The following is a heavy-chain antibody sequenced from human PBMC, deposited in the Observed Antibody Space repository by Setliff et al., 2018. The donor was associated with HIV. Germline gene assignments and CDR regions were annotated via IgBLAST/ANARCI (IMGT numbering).Heavy chain of an antibody. V-gene: IGHV3-48*03. D-gene: IGHD3-22*01. CDR1: GLIFSSYE. J-gene: IGHJ5*02. Sequence: GGSLRLSCAASGLIFSSYEMNWVRQAPGKGLEWISFIGGHGSIIHYADSVKGRFTISRDNAKNAVYLQMHSLRVEDTAVYYCAKSYFDRSGYLGSWGQGTLVTVSS. CDR2: IGGHGSII. CDR3: AKSYFDRSGYLGS.